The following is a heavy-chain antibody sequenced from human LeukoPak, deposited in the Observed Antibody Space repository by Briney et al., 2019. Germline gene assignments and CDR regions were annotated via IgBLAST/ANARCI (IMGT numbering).Heavy chain of an antibody. J-gene: IGHJ4*02. CDR3: ARGWYYDSSGYYYDY. CDR1: GGSFSGYY. D-gene: IGHD3-22*01. CDR2: INHSGST. V-gene: IGHV4-34*01. Sequence: SETLSLTCAVYGGSFSGYYWSWLRQPPGKGLEWIGEINHSGSTNYNPSLKSRVTISVDTSKNQFSLKLSSVTAADTAVYYCARGWYYDSSGYYYDYWGQGTLVTVSS.